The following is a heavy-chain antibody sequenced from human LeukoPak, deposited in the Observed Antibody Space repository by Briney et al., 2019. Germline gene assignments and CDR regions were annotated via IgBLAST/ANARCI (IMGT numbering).Heavy chain of an antibody. D-gene: IGHD2-15*01. J-gene: IGHJ6*02. V-gene: IGHV1-2*02. CDR3: ARGLRIINGLDV. CDR1: GYTLSDYY. CDR2: LNPHSGGT. Sequence: GASVKVSCEASGYTLSDYYIYWGRQAPGQGLEWLGWLNPHSGGTNYAQKFQGRVTLTRDTSISTAYMELTTLTSDDTAIYYCARGLRIINGLDVWGQGTTVIVSS.